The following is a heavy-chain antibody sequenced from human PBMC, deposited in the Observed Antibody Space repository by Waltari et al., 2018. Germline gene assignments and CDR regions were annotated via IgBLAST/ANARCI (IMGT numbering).Heavy chain of an antibody. CDR3: ARVASPYDYIWGSYPIDY. J-gene: IGHJ4*02. CDR2: ISYDGSNK. Sequence: QVQLVESGGGVVQPGRSLRLSCAASGFTFRSYAMHWVRQAPGKGLEWVAVISYDGSNKYYADSVKGRFTISRDNSKNTLYLQMNSLRAEDTAVYYCARVASPYDYIWGSYPIDYWGQGTLVTVSS. V-gene: IGHV3-30-3*01. D-gene: IGHD3-16*02. CDR1: GFTFRSYA.